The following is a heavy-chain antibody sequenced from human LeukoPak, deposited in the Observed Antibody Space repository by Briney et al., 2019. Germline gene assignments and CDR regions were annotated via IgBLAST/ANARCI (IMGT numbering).Heavy chain of an antibody. J-gene: IGHJ1*01. CDR1: GFTFSSYS. D-gene: IGHD6-19*01. V-gene: IGHV3-21*01. CDR2: ISSSSSYI. CDR3: ARDRVVAGMAYFQH. Sequence: PGGSLRLSCAASGFTFSSYSMNWVRQAPGKGLEWVSSISSSSSYIYYADSVKGRFTISRDNAKNSLYLQMNSLRAEDTAVYYCARDRVVAGMAYFQHWGQGTLVTVSS.